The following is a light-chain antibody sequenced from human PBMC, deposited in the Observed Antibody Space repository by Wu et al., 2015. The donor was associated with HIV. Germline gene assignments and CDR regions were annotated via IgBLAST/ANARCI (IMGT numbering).Light chain of an antibody. J-gene: IGKJ5*01. CDR2: GAS. CDR3: QQYDIWPPIT. V-gene: IGKV3-15*01. Sequence: EIVMTQSPATLSVSLGKRATLSCRASQSVSSNLAWYQQKPGQAPRLLIYGASTRATGIPARFSGSGSGTEFTLTISSLQSEDFAIYYCQQYDIWPPITFGQGTRLEIK. CDR1: QSVSSN.